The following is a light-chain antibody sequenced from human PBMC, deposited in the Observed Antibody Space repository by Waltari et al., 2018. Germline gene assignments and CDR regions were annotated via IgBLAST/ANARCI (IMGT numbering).Light chain of an antibody. Sequence: QSALTQPPSASGSPGPSAPIPCTGTPSDVGGYSYVSWCQQHPGKAPKLIIFDVSKRPSGVPDRFSGSKSGNTASLTVSGLQAEDEADYYCSSYAGSNNYVFGTGTKVTVL. CDR1: PSDVGGYSY. CDR2: DVS. V-gene: IGLV2-8*01. J-gene: IGLJ1*01. CDR3: SSYAGSNNYV.